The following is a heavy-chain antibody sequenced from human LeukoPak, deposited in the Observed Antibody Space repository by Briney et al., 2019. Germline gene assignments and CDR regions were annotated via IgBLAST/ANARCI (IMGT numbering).Heavy chain of an antibody. V-gene: IGHV3-23*01. D-gene: IGHD3-16*02. Sequence: GGSLRLSCAASGFTFSSYAMNWVRQALGKGLEWVSAISGSGGSTYYADSVKGRFTISRDNSKNTLYLQMNSLRAEDTAVYYRAKLSFGGVIVPPFFDYWGQGTLVTVSS. CDR1: GFTFSSYA. CDR3: AKLSFGGVIVPPFFDY. CDR2: ISGSGGST. J-gene: IGHJ4*02.